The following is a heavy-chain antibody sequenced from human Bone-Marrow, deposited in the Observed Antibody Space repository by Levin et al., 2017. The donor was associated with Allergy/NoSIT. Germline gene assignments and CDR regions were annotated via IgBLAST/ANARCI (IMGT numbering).Heavy chain of an antibody. CDR3: ARRTGGSGSYYNMGDAFDI. V-gene: IGHV3-11*01. CDR2: ISSSGSTI. CDR1: GFTFSDYY. D-gene: IGHD3-10*01. Sequence: GGSLRLSCAASGFTFSDYYMSWIRQAPGKGLEWVSYISSSGSTIYYADSVKGRFTISRDNAKNSLYLQMNSLRAEDTAVYYCARRTGGSGSYYNMGDAFDIWGQGTMVTVSS. J-gene: IGHJ3*02.